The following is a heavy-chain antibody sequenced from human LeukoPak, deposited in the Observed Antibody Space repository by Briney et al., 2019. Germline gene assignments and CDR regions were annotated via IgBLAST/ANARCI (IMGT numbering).Heavy chain of an antibody. D-gene: IGHD6-19*01. Sequence: PGGSLRLSCAASGFSFSSYSMNWVRQAPGKGLEWVSSISSTSSYIYYADSVKGRFTISRDNAKNSLCLQMNSLRADDTAVYYCARASSGWAVDLYYFDYWGQGTLVTVSS. CDR3: ARASSGWAVDLYYFDY. V-gene: IGHV3-21*01. J-gene: IGHJ4*02. CDR2: ISSTSSYI. CDR1: GFSFSSYS.